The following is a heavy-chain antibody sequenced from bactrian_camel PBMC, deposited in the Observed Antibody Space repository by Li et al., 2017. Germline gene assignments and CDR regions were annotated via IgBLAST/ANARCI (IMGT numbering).Heavy chain of an antibody. J-gene: IGHJ4*01. V-gene: IGHV3-2*01. CDR1: GFTFSNYY. D-gene: IGHD1*01. Sequence: QLVESGGGLVQPGGSLRPSCAASGFTFSNYYINWVRQAPGKGLEWVSSISGGSFTYYANSVKGRFTIARDNTKDTVYLQVNSLRADDSAMYYCAIGLFADFGLGLGTQVTVS. CDR2: ISGGSFT.